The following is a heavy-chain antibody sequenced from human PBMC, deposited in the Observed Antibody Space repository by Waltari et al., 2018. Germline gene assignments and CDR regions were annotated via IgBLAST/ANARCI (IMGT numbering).Heavy chain of an antibody. V-gene: IGHV1-69*05. D-gene: IGHD3-22*01. CDR3: ARAKTYYYDSSGYYRPAEYFQH. Sequence: QVQLVQSGAEVKKPGSSVKVSCRASGGTFSSDAISWVRQAPGQGLEWMGGIIPMFATANYAQKFQGRVTITTDESTSTAYMELSSLRSEDTAVYYCARAKTYYYDSSGYYRPAEYFQHWGQGTLVTVSS. CDR2: IIPMFATA. CDR1: GGTFSSDA. J-gene: IGHJ1*01.